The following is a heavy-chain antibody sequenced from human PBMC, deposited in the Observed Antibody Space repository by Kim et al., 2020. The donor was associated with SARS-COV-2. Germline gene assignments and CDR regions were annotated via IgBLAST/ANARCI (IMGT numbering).Heavy chain of an antibody. V-gene: IGHV2-5*02. J-gene: IGHJ4*02. CDR2: IYWDDDK. CDR3: AHRHQSHFSGDWGTVFDY. Sequence: SGPTLVKPTQTLTLTCTFSGFSLSTSGVGVGWIRQPPGKALEWLALIYWDDDKRYSPSLKSRLTITKDTSKNQVVLTMTNMDPVDTATYYCAHRHQSHFSGDWGTVFDYWGQGTLVTVSS. D-gene: IGHD2-21*02. CDR1: GFSLSTSGVG.